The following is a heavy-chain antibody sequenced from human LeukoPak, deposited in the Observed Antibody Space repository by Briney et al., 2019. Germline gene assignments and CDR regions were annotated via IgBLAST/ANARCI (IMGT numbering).Heavy chain of an antibody. CDR3: ARVPLYSSGWHFDY. CDR2: IYSGGST. V-gene: IGHV3-53*01. D-gene: IGHD6-19*01. CDR1: GFTVSSNY. J-gene: IGHJ4*02. Sequence: GGSLRLSCAASGFTVSSNYMSWVRQAPGKGLEWVSVIYSGGSTYYADSVKGRFTISRDNSKNTLYLQMNSLRAEDTAVYYCARVPLYSSGWHFDYWGQGTLVTVSS.